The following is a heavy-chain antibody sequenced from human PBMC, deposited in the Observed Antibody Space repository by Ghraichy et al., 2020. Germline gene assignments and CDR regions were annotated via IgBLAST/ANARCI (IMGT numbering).Heavy chain of an antibody. D-gene: IGHD2-21*01. CDR2: ISYDETNI. CDR3: AKIKAQYSYWYFDL. Sequence: GGSLRLSCAASGFTFSSYGMHWVRQAPGKGLEWVAVISYDETNIYYAASVKGRFTISRDNSKNTLYLQMNSLRAEDTAVYYCAKIKAQYSYWYFDLWGRGTLVTVSS. CDR1: GFTFSSYG. V-gene: IGHV3-30*18. J-gene: IGHJ2*01.